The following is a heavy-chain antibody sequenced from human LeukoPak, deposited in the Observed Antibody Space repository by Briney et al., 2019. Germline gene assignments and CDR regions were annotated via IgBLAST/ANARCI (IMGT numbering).Heavy chain of an antibody. V-gene: IGHV1-18*01. J-gene: IGHJ3*02. Sequence: ASVKVRCKASGYSFSSYGIGWVRQAPRQGLEWMGWITAGNGNTNYAQKVQGRVTMTTDTSTSTAYMELRSLRSDDTAVYFCARDLARGYSYGYNAFDIWGQGTMVTVSS. CDR2: ITAGNGNT. CDR3: ARDLARGYSYGYNAFDI. D-gene: IGHD5-18*01. CDR1: GYSFSSYG.